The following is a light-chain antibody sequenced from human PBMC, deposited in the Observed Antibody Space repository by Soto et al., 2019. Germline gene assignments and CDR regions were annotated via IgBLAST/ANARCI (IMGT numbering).Light chain of an antibody. J-gene: IGKJ5*01. Sequence: LMTQSPDTLSVSPGERGTLSCRASESVSSNVAWYQQRTGQAPRLLIYGASTRATDTPVRFRGRGSGTEFTLTISSLQSEDLGVYYCQQYNNWPHSIIFGQGTRLEIK. V-gene: IGKV3-15*01. CDR3: QQYNNWPHSII. CDR1: ESVSSN. CDR2: GAS.